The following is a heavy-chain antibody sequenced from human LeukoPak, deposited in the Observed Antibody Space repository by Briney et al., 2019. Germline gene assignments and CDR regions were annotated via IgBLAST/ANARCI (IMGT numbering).Heavy chain of an antibody. CDR3: ARGQGTVTTH. J-gene: IGHJ4*02. D-gene: IGHD4-17*01. Sequence: SETLSLTCTVSGGSFSAYYWTWIRQPPGKGLEWIGEINHSGSANYNPSLKSRVTISLDTSKNQFSLKLSSVTAADTAVYYCARGQGTVTTHWGQGTLVTVSS. CDR1: GGSFSAYY. V-gene: IGHV4-34*01. CDR2: INHSGSA.